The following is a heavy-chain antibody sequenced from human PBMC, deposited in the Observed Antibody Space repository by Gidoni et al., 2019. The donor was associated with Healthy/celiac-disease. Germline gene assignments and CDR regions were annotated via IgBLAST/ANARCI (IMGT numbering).Heavy chain of an antibody. Sequence: QVQLVQSGAEVKKPGASVKVSCKASGYPFTGYYMPWVRQAPGQGLEWMGWINPNSGGTNYAQKFQGRVTMTRDTSISTAYMELSRLRSDDTAVYYCARAPRYSSSWYSRGYYYYGMDVWGQGTTVTVSS. J-gene: IGHJ6*02. CDR2: INPNSGGT. CDR1: GYPFTGYY. V-gene: IGHV1-2*02. D-gene: IGHD6-13*01. CDR3: ARAPRYSSSWYSRGYYYYGMDV.